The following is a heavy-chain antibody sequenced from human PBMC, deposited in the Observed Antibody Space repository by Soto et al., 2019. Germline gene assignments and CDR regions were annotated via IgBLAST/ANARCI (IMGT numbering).Heavy chain of an antibody. V-gene: IGHV3-30*18. CDR2: ISYDGSNK. CDR1: GFTFSSYG. CDR3: AKDDQVSDAYYYYGMDV. Sequence: GGSLRLSCAASGFTFSSYGMHWVRQAPGKGLEWVAVISYDGSNKYYADSVKGRFTISRDNSKNTLYLQMNSLRAEDTAVYYCAKDDQVSDAYYYYGMDVWGQGTTVTGSS. J-gene: IGHJ6*02.